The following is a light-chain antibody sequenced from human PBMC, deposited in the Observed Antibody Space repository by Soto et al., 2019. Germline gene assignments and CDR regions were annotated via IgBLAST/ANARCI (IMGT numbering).Light chain of an antibody. Sequence: EIVLTQSPATLSLSPGERATLSCRASQSVSSYLAWYQQKPGQAPRLLIHDASNRATGIPARFSGSGSGTDVTLTISSLEPEDFAVYYCQQRSNWPWTFGQGTKVEIK. J-gene: IGKJ1*01. V-gene: IGKV3-11*01. CDR3: QQRSNWPWT. CDR1: QSVSSY. CDR2: DAS.